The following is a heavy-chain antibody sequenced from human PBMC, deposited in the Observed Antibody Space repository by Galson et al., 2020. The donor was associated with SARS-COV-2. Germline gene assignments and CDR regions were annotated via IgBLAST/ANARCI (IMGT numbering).Heavy chain of an antibody. D-gene: IGHD1-1*01. CDR2: IYYSGST. CDR3: ARAVPMTAPKTNWFDP. J-gene: IGHJ5*02. CDR1: GGSISSYY. Sequence: SETLSLTCIVSGGSISSYYWSWIRQPPGKGLEWIGYIYYSGSTNYNPSLKSRVTISVDTSKNQFSLKLSSVTAADTAVYYCARAVPMTAPKTNWFDPWGQGTLVTVSS. V-gene: IGHV4-59*01.